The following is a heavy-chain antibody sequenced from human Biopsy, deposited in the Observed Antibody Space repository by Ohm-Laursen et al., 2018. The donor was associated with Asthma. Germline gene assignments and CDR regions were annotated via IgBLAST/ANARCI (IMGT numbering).Heavy chain of an antibody. D-gene: IGHD1-26*01. CDR2: ISWNSGSI. V-gene: IGHV3-9*01. J-gene: IGHJ4*02. Sequence: SLRLSCAASGFTFDDYAMHWVRQAPGKGLEWVSGISWNSGSIGYADSVKGRFTISRDNAKNSLYLQMNSLRAEDAALYYCAKGEWELLEANFDYWGQGTLVTASS. CDR3: AKGEWELLEANFDY. CDR1: GFTFDDYA.